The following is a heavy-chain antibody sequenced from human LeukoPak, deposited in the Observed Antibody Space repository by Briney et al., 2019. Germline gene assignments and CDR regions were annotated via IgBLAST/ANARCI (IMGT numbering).Heavy chain of an antibody. V-gene: IGHV3-74*01. D-gene: IGHD5-12*01. CDR2: INSDGSSI. J-gene: IGHJ4*02. CDR3: RSGYSAYGEDY. CDR1: GFTFSSYA. Sequence: PGGSLRLSCAASGFTFSSYAMSRVRQAPGKGLVWVSRINSDGSSISYADSVKGRFTISGDNAKNTLYLQMNSLRAEDTAVYYCRSGYSAYGEDYWGQGTLVTVSS.